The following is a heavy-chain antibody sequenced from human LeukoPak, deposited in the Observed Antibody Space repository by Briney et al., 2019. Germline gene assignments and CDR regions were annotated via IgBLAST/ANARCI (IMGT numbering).Heavy chain of an antibody. CDR2: INPSGGST. CDR1: GYTFTSYY. V-gene: IGHV1-46*01. J-gene: IGHJ5*02. Sequence: ASVKVSFKASGYTFTSYYMHWGRQAPGQGLEWMGIINPSGGSTSYAQKFQGRVTMTRDTSTSTVYIELSSLRSEDTAVYYCARSVAFFDPWGQGTLVTVSS. D-gene: IGHD3-3*02. CDR3: ARSVAFFDP.